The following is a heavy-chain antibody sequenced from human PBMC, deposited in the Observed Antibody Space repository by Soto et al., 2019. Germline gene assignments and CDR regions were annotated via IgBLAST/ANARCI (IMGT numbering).Heavy chain of an antibody. V-gene: IGHV3-49*03. D-gene: IGHD3-16*01. CDR3: TRVGPSVAFDI. CDR1: GFTFSSSG. J-gene: IGHJ3*02. CDR2: IRSKAYGGTT. Sequence: GGSLRLSCAASGFTFSSSGMHWFRQAPGKGLEWVGFIRSKAYGGTTEYAASVKGRFTISRDDSKSIAYLQMNSLKTEDTAVYYCTRVGPSVAFDIWGQGTMVTVSS.